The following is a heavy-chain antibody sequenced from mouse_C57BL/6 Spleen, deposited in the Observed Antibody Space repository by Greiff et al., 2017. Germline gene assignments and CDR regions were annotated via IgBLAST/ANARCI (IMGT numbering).Heavy chain of an antibody. J-gene: IGHJ2*01. D-gene: IGHD1-1*01. V-gene: IGHV1-64*01. CDR3: ARRGFITTVVALYYFDY. CDR1: GYTFTSYW. Sequence: QVQLKQPGAELVKPGASVKLSCKASGYTFTSYWMHWVKQRPGQGLEWIGMIHPNSGSTNYNEKFKSKATLTVDKSSSTAYMQLSSLTSEDSAVYYCARRGFITTVVALYYFDYWGQGTTLTVSS. CDR2: IHPNSGST.